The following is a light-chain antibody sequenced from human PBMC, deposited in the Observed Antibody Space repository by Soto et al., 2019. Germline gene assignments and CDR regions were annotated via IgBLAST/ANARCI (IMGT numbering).Light chain of an antibody. CDR3: HQDGSSPYT. Sequence: EIVLTQSPGTLSLSPGERATLSCRASQSVSSSYLAWYQQKPGQAPRLLIYGASSRATGIPDRFSGSGSGTDFTLTINRLELDDFAVYYCHQDGSSPYTFGQGTKLEI. J-gene: IGKJ2*01. CDR2: GAS. V-gene: IGKV3-20*01. CDR1: QSVSSSY.